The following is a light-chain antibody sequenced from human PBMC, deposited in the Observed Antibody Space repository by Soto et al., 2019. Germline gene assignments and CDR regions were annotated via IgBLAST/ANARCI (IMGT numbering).Light chain of an antibody. V-gene: IGKV3-15*01. J-gene: IGKJ4*01. CDR3: QQSYSTLLT. CDR1: QSVSSN. Sequence: EIVMTQSPATLSVSPGERATLSCRASQSVSSNLAWYQQKPGQAPSLLIYGASTRATGTPARFSGSGSGTEFTLTISSLQPEDFATYYCQQSYSTLLTFGGGTKVDIK. CDR2: GAS.